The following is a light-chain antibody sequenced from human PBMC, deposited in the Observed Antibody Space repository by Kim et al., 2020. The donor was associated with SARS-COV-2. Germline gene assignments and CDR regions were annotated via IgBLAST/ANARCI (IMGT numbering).Light chain of an antibody. J-gene: IGKJ2*03. V-gene: IGKV3-15*01. CDR2: GAS. Sequence: EILMTQSPATLSVSPGERATLSCRASQSISINLAWYQQRPGQAPRLLIYGASTRATGIPARFSGSGSGTEFTLTISSLQSEDFAVYYCQQSNNWPPMYSFGQGTKLEIK. CDR1: QSISIN. CDR3: QQSNNWPPMYS.